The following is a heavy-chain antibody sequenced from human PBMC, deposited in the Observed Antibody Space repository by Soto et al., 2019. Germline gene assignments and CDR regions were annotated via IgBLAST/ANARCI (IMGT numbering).Heavy chain of an antibody. CDR3: AREHLQQLVLFEY. Sequence: TSETLSLTCTFSVGSISSGDYYCSWIRQPPGKGLEWIGYIYYSGSTYYNPSLKSRVTISVDTSKNQFSLKLSSVTAADTAVYHCAREHLQQLVLFEYWGQATLVIVSS. V-gene: IGHV4-30-4*01. CDR2: IYYSGST. CDR1: VGSISSGDYY. J-gene: IGHJ4*02. D-gene: IGHD6-13*01.